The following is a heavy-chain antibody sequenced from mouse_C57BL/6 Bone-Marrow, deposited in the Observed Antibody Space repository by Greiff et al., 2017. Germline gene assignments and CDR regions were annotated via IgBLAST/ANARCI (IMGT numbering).Heavy chain of an antibody. Sequence: QVQLQQSGAELARPGASVKMSCKASGYTFTSYSMHWVKQRPGQGLEWIGYINPSSGYTKYNQKFKDKATLTADKSSSTAYMQLSSLTSEDSAVYDCASYGSSYGNFDYWGQGTTLTVSS. CDR1: GYTFTSYS. J-gene: IGHJ2*01. CDR2: INPSSGYT. V-gene: IGHV1-4*01. D-gene: IGHD1-1*01. CDR3: ASYGSSYGNFDY.